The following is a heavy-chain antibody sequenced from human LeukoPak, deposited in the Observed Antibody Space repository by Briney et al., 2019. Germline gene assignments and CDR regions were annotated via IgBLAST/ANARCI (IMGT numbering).Heavy chain of an antibody. CDR2: MYTSGST. V-gene: IGHV4-61*02. J-gene: IGHJ4*02. CDR3: ARAATKYYYDSTSYYDY. CDR1: GGSISSGSYY. Sequence: SETLSLTCTVSGGSISSGSYYWNWIRQPAGKGLEWIGRMYTSGSTNYNPSLKSRVIISVDTPKNQFSLKLSSVTAADTAVYYCARAATKYYYDSTSYYDYWGQGTLVTVSS. D-gene: IGHD3-22*01.